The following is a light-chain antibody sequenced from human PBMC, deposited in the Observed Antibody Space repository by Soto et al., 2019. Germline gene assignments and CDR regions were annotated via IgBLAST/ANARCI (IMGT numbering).Light chain of an antibody. J-gene: IGKJ1*01. Sequence: ETVMTQSPATLSVSPGERATLSCRASQSVSSNLVWYQQKPGRAPRLLIYSASTRATGIPDRFSGSGSGTEFNLTISSLPSEDFAIYYCLQYKNWPPWTFGRGTKVEIK. CDR1: QSVSSN. V-gene: IGKV3-15*01. CDR3: LQYKNWPPWT. CDR2: SAS.